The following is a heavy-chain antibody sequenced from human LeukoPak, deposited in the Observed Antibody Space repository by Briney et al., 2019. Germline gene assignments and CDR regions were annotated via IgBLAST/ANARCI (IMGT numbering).Heavy chain of an antibody. V-gene: IGHV1-8*01. CDR1: GYTFSDYD. CDR3: ARALAWGGSSYSYYYMDV. D-gene: IGHD1-26*01. CDR2: INPNSGNA. Sequence: GALVKVSCKASGYTFSDYDINWVRQATGQGLEWMGWINPNSGNAGYAQKFQGRVTMTRNTSISTAYMELSSLRSEDTAVYYCARALAWGGSSYSYYYMDVWDKGTTVTVSS. J-gene: IGHJ6*03.